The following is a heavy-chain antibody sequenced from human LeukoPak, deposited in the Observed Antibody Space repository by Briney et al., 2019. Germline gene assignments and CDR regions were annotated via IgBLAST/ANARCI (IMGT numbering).Heavy chain of an antibody. D-gene: IGHD6-13*01. CDR1: GGSISSYY. V-gene: IGHV4-59*01. J-gene: IGHJ4*02. Sequence: SGTLSLTCTVSGGSISSYYWSWIRQPPGKGLEWIGYIYYSGSTNYNPSLKSRVTISVDTSKNQFSLKLSSVTAADTAVYYCARGQQQLDYWGQGTLVTVSS. CDR3: ARGQQQLDY. CDR2: IYYSGST.